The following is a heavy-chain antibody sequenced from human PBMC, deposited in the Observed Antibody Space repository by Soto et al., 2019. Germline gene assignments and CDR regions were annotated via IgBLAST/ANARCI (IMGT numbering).Heavy chain of an antibody. CDR2: IYWDGDK. Sequence: ESGPKRVNPTQTYTMSGTFSGFSLSTRDKGVGWIRQPPGKALEWLGVIYWDGDKRYSPSLKSRLTITEDTSKNQVVLRMTKMDPVDTATYFCAHCRGGVASFWCQGTLVTVSS. V-gene: IGHV2-5*02. J-gene: IGHJ4*02. CDR1: GFSLSTRDKG. CDR3: AHCRGGVASF. D-gene: IGHD3-16*01.